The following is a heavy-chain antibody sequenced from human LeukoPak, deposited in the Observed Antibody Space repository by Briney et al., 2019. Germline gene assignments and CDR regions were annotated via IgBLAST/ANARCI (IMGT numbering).Heavy chain of an antibody. CDR1: GFTFSSYT. V-gene: IGHV3-21*01. CDR2: ISSSSTYT. Sequence: GGSLRLSCAASGFTFSSYTMNWVRQAPGKGLEWVSSISSSSTYTYYADSVKGRFTISRDNAKHSLFLQMNSLRVEDTAVYYCARRYGDYGRYFDYWGQGALVTVPS. CDR3: ARRYGDYGRYFDY. D-gene: IGHD4-17*01. J-gene: IGHJ4*02.